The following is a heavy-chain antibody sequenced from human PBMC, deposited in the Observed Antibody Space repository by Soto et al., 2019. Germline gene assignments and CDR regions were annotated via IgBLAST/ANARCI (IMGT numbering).Heavy chain of an antibody. CDR3: ARDLRGTGNFDY. Sequence: QVQLQESGPGLVKPSQTLSLTCTVSGGSISSDGYYWSWIRQHPGKGLEWIGYIYYSGSTYYNPSLKSRVTISVDTSKNQFSLKLSSVTAADTAVYYCARDLRGTGNFDYWGQGTLVTVSS. J-gene: IGHJ4*02. CDR1: GGSISSDGYY. D-gene: IGHD3-16*01. CDR2: IYYSGST. V-gene: IGHV4-31*03.